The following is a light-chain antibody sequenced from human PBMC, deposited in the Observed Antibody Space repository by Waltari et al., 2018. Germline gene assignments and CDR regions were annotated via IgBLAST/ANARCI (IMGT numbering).Light chain of an antibody. V-gene: IGLV1-47*01. CDR3: ATWDGSLTAWV. Sequence: QSVLTQPPSASGTPGQRVTISCSGRSSNIGRNYVYWYQQFPGTAPNILVYRNNERPSGVPDRISGSKSGTSASLAISGLRSEDEADYYCATWDGSLTAWVFGGGTKLTVL. J-gene: IGLJ3*02. CDR1: SSNIGRNY. CDR2: RNN.